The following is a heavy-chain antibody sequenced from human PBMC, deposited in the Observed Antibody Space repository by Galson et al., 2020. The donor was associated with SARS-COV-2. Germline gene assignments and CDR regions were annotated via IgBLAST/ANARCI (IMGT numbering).Heavy chain of an antibody. V-gene: IGHV3-33*01. J-gene: IGHJ6*03. Sequence: GGSLRLSCAASGFTFSSYGMHWVRQAPGKGLEWVAVIWYDGSNKYYADSVKGRFTISRDNSKNTLYLQMNSLRAEDTAVYYCARDEKGTTVTTWSPWGRPYYYYMDVWGKGTTVTVSS. CDR1: GFTFSSYG. CDR2: IWYDGSNK. D-gene: IGHD4-17*01. CDR3: ARDEKGTTVTTWSPWGRPYYYYMDV.